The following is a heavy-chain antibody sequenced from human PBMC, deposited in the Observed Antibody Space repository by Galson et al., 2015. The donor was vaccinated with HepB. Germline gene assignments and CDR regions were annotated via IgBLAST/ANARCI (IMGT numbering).Heavy chain of an antibody. J-gene: IGHJ4*02. CDR1: GFTVSVNS. CDR3: ARAPLGYCSTTSCHTGGGYPLRY. D-gene: IGHD2-2*02. V-gene: IGHV3-66*01. CDR2: IYSDGST. Sequence: SLRLSCAASGFTVSVNSMTWVRQAPGKGLEWVSLIYSDGSTYYADSVKGRFTISRDNSKNTLYLQMNSLRAEDAAVYYCARAPLGYCSTTSCHTGGGYPLRYWGQGTLVTVSS.